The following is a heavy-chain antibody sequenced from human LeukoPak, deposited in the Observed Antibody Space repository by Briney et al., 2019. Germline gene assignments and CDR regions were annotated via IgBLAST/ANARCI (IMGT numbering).Heavy chain of an antibody. J-gene: IGHJ6*03. V-gene: IGHV4-59*01. CDR1: GGSISSYY. CDR3: ARATVGATPGYYYYMDV. Sequence: PSETLSLTCTVSGGSISSYYWSWIRQPPGKGLEWSGYIYYSGSTNYNPSLKSRVTISVDTSKNQFSLKLSSVTAADTAVYYCARATVGATPGYYYYMDVWGKGTTVTVSS. CDR2: IYYSGST. D-gene: IGHD1-26*01.